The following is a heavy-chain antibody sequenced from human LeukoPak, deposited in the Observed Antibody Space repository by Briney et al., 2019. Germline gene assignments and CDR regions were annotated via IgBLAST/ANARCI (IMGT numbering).Heavy chain of an antibody. D-gene: IGHD2-2*01. Sequence: SVKVSCKASGGTFSSYAISWVRQAPGQGLEWMGGIIPIFGTANYAQKFQGRVTITTDESTSTAYMELSSLRSEDTAVYYCARGRSVVGQLLWGDYYYYMDVWGKGTTVTVSS. V-gene: IGHV1-69*05. J-gene: IGHJ6*03. CDR1: GGTFSSYA. CDR2: IIPIFGTA. CDR3: ARGRSVVGQLLWGDYYYYMDV.